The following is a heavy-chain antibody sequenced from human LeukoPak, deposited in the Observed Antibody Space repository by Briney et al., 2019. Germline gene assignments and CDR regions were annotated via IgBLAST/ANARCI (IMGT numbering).Heavy chain of an antibody. CDR1: GNTFTNYY. J-gene: IGHJ3*02. D-gene: IGHD3-22*01. Sequence: ASVKVSCKASGNTFTNYYVHWVRQAPGQGLEWMGIINPSGGSTTYAQKFQGRVTMTRDTSASTVHMELSSLRSADTAIYYCARAGSITMIHWAFDIWGQGTVVTVSS. CDR2: INPSGGST. CDR3: ARAGSITMIHWAFDI. V-gene: IGHV1-46*01.